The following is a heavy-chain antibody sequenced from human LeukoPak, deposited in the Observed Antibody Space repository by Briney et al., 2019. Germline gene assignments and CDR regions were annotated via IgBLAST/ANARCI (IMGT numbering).Heavy chain of an antibody. D-gene: IGHD2-2*01. V-gene: IGHV3-30-3*01. Sequence: GGSLRLSCAASGFTFSSYAMSWVRQAPGKGLEWVAAISDDGGNKYYADSVKGRFTISRDNSKNTLYLQMNSLRAEDTAVYYCARDHLPDAIHYFDYWGQGTLVTVSS. CDR3: ARDHLPDAIHYFDY. J-gene: IGHJ4*02. CDR1: GFTFSSYA. CDR2: ISDDGGNK.